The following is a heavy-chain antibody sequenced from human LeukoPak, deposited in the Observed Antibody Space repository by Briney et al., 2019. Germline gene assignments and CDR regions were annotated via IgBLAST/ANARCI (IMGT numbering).Heavy chain of an antibody. Sequence: GGSLRLSCAASGFTFSSYVMTWVRQAPGKGLEWVSDISGSWNNAYYADSVKGRFTISRDNSKNTMYLQMNRLRAEDTAVYYCAKMKVGGPPLTTRTYGMDVWGQGTTVTVSS. CDR2: ISGSWNNA. D-gene: IGHD2-15*01. J-gene: IGHJ6*02. CDR1: GFTFSSYV. V-gene: IGHV3-23*01. CDR3: AKMKVGGPPLTTRTYGMDV.